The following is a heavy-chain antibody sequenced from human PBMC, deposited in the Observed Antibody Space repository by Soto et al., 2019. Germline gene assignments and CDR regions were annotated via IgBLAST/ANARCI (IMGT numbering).Heavy chain of an antibody. J-gene: IGHJ4*02. CDR3: AILRPYYYDSSGYYSELGY. CDR1: GGTFSSYA. Sequence: SVKVSCKASGGTFSSYAISWVRQAPVQGLEWMGGIIPIFGTANYAQKFQGRVTITADKSTSTAYMELSSLRSEDTAVYYCAILRPYYYDSSGYYSELGYWGQGTLVTVSS. V-gene: IGHV1-69*06. CDR2: IIPIFGTA. D-gene: IGHD3-22*01.